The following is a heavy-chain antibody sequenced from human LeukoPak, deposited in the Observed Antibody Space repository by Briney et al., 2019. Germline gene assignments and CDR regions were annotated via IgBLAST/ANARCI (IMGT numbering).Heavy chain of an antibody. V-gene: IGHV1-8*01. CDR2: LNPNSGNT. D-gene: IGHD5-12*01. Sequence: GASVKVSCNASGYTFTIYDNHWVRQATGQGLEWMGWLNPNSGNTGYAQKFQGRVTMTRNPSISTAYMEMSNLRSEDTAVYYCARGGGATKYYYYYYMDVWGKGTTVTVSS. CDR1: GYTFTIYD. J-gene: IGHJ6*03. CDR3: ARGGGATKYYYYYYMDV.